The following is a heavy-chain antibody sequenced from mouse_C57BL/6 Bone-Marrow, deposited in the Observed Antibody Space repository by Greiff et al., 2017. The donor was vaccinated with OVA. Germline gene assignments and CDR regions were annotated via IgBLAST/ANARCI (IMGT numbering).Heavy chain of an antibody. CDR3: ARGPLFDY. CDR1: GYTFTDYY. CDR2: IYPGSGNT. J-gene: IGHJ2*01. V-gene: IGHV1-76*01. Sequence: LVESGAELVRPGASVKLSCKASGYTFTDYYINWVKQRPGQGLEWIARIYPGSGNTYYNAKFKGKATLTAEKSSSTAYMQLSSLTSEDSSVYCCARGPLFDYWGQGTTLTVSS.